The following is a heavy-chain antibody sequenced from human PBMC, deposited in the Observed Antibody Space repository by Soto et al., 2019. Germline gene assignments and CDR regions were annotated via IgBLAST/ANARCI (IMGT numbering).Heavy chain of an antibody. V-gene: IGHV3-9*01. Sequence: PGGSLRLSCAASGFTFDDYPMHWVRHAAGKGLEWVAGLSWNSASIGYADSVKGRFTISRDNARDSLYLQMNSLRAEDTALYYCARQGSSTKYYTMDVWGQGTTVTVSS. CDR2: LSWNSASI. J-gene: IGHJ6*02. CDR1: GFTFDDYP. D-gene: IGHD2-2*01. CDR3: ARQGSSTKYYTMDV.